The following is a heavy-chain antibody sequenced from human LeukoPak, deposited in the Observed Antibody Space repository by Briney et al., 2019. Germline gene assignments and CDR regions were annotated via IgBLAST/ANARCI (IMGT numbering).Heavy chain of an antibody. CDR3: ARSALYSTKSDYYFES. CDR2: ITPYNGNR. Sequence: IGASVKVSCKASGYTFTYRYLHWVRQAPGQAFEWMGWITPYNGNRNYAKKFQDRVTITRDTPLSTAHMELSSLRSEDTAMYYCARSALYSTKSDYYFESWGQGTLVTVSS. J-gene: IGHJ4*02. D-gene: IGHD2-2*01. CDR1: GYTFTYRY. V-gene: IGHV1-45*02.